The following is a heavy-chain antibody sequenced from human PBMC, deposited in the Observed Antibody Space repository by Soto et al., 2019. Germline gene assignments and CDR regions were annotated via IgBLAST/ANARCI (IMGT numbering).Heavy chain of an antibody. CDR3: AHRRHVYGEAAAGTRWFDP. J-gene: IGHJ5*02. V-gene: IGHV2-5*02. CDR2: IYWDDDK. Sequence: QITLKESGPTLVKPTQTLTLTCTFSGFSLSTSGVGVGWIRQPPGKALEWLALIYWDDDKRYSPSLKSRLTITKDTSKNQVVLTMNNMDPVDTATYYCAHRRHVYGEAAAGTRWFDPWGQGTLVTVSS. CDR1: GFSLSTSGVG. D-gene: IGHD6-13*01.